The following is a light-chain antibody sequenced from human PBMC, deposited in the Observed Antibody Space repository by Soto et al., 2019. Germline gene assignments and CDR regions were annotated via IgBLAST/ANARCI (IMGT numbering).Light chain of an antibody. CDR2: DVS. Sequence: IVLTQSPATLSLSPGKRATLSCRASQNISNYLIWYQQKPGQAPRLLIYDVSNRAAGIPARFSASGSGSDFTLTISRLEPDDFAVYYCHQYDSLPLTFGGGTKVDIK. CDR1: QNISNY. CDR3: HQYDSLPLT. V-gene: IGKV3-11*01. J-gene: IGKJ4*01.